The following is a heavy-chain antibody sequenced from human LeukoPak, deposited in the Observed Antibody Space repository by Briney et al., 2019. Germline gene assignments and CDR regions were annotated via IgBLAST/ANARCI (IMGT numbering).Heavy chain of an antibody. Sequence: GGSLRLSCAASGFTFSSYGMHWVRQAPGKGLEWVAVIWYDGSNKYYADSVKGRFTISRDNSKNTLYLQMNSLRAEDTAVYYCARDGSYRYSAGDAFDIWGQGTLVTVSS. J-gene: IGHJ4*02. CDR1: GFTFSSYG. V-gene: IGHV3-33*01. CDR3: ARDGSYRYSAGDAFDI. D-gene: IGHD3-16*02. CDR2: IWYDGSNK.